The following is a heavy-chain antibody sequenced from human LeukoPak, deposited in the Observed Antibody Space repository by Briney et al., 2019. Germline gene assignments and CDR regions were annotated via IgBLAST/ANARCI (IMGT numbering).Heavy chain of an antibody. CDR1: GGSFSGYY. V-gene: IGHV4-34*01. CDR3: ARKLLRLSGFDP. CDR2: INHSGST. J-gene: IGHJ5*02. D-gene: IGHD2-15*01. Sequence: SETLSLTCAVYGGSFSGYYWSWLRQPPGKGLEWIGEINHSGSTNYNPSLKSRVPISVDTSKNQFSLKLSSVTAADTAVYYCARKLLRLSGFDPWGQGTLVTVSS.